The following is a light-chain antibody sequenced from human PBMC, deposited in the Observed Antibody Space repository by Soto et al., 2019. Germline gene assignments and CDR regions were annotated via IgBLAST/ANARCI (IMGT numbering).Light chain of an antibody. J-gene: IGKJ5*01. Sequence: EVMLTQSPATLSLSLGEKATLSCRASQSVSDYLAWYQQQPGQAPRLLIYDAYNRDTGIPPRFSGSGSGTDFTLTISSLEPEDSAVYYCQQRNMWPITFGQGTRLEIK. CDR1: QSVSDY. CDR3: QQRNMWPIT. V-gene: IGKV3-11*01. CDR2: DAY.